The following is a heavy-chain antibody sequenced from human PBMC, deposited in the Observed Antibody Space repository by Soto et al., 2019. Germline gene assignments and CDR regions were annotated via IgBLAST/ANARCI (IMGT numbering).Heavy chain of an antibody. Sequence: SETLSLPCTVSGGSVSSGGYYRNCIRQPPGKGLEWIGYIYDSGNIKYNPSLKSRVTISADTSKNQFSLKVNSVTAADTAVYYCARGRLNFNWPERWGRGTLVTVSS. J-gene: IGHJ5*02. D-gene: IGHD1-1*01. CDR2: IYDSGNI. CDR1: GGSVSSGGYY. CDR3: ARGRLNFNWPER. V-gene: IGHV4-61*08.